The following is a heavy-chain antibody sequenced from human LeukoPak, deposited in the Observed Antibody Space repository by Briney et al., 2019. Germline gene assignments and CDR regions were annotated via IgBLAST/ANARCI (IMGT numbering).Heavy chain of an antibody. Sequence: SETLSLTCTVSGGSLSNSTYYWGWIRQPPGKGLEWIGISYYTGSTNYNPSLRSRVSISVDTSGNQFSLKLSSVTAADTAVYYCARAPYYYDSSGYYFFDYWGQGTLVTVSS. J-gene: IGHJ4*02. CDR2: SYYTGST. CDR1: GGSLSNSTYY. CDR3: ARAPYYYDSSGYYFFDY. D-gene: IGHD3-22*01. V-gene: IGHV4-39*01.